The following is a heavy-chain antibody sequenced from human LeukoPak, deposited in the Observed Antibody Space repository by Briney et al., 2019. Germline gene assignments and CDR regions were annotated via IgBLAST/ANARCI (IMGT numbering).Heavy chain of an antibody. CDR1: GFTFRSHA. CDR3: AKDFRIGYSAHFDY. J-gene: IGHJ4*02. CDR2: IYENGGTT. Sequence: GGSLRLSCVGSGFTFRSHAMSWVRHAPEKGLEFVSGIYENGGTTYYADSVKGRFSISRDNPKNTLYLQMDSLRGEDTAVYYCAKDFRIGYSAHFDYWGQGALVTVSS. V-gene: IGHV3-23*01. D-gene: IGHD2-21*01.